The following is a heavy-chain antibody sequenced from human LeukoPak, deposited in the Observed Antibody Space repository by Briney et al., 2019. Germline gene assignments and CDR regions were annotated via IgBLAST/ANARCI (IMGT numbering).Heavy chain of an antibody. CDR1: GGSISSGDYY. V-gene: IGHV4-31*03. CDR3: ARDILDYYGSGRVRGRYFDY. Sequence: SQTLSLTCTVSGGSISSGDYYWSWIRQHPGKGLEWIGYISYSGSTSYCPSLKSRTTISLDTSKNQFSLKLSSVTAADTAVYYCARDILDYYGSGRVRGRYFDYWGQGTLVTVSS. D-gene: IGHD3-10*01. CDR2: ISYSGST. J-gene: IGHJ4*02.